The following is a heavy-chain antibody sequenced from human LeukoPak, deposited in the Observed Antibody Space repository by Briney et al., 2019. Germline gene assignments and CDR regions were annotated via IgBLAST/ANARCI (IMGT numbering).Heavy chain of an antibody. J-gene: IGHJ4*02. V-gene: IGHV4-38-2*02. CDR2: IYHSGST. Sequence: KTSETLSLTCTVSGYSISSSYYWGWIRQPPRKGLEWIGSIYHSGSTYYNPSLKSRVTISVDTSKNQFSLKLSSVTATDTAVYYCARDIAYYSFDYWGQGTLVTVSS. CDR3: ARDIAYYSFDY. D-gene: IGHD3-22*01. CDR1: GYSISSSYY.